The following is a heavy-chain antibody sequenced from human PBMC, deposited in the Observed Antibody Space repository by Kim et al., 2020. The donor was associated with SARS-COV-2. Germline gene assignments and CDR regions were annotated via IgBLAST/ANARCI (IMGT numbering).Heavy chain of an antibody. V-gene: IGHV3-11*05. CDR1: GFSISDYY. CDR3: ARDTTSGSYSYYGMDV. Sequence: GGSLRLSCAASGFSISDYYMSWIRQAPGKGLEWLSYISNRGSFTNYADSGKGRFTISSDNAKNSLYLQMNSLRAEDTAVYYCARDTTSGSYSYYGMDVWGQGTTVTVSS. D-gene: IGHD3-16*02. J-gene: IGHJ6*02. CDR2: ISNRGSFT.